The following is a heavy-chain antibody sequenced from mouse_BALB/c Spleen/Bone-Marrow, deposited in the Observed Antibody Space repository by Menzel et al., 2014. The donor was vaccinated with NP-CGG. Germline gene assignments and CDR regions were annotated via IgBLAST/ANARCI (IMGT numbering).Heavy chain of an antibody. Sequence: VYLQQSGPELVKSGVSGKVCCKASVYSFTDYNMYWVKQSHGKSLEWIGYIDPYNGGNTYNQKFKGKATLTVDKSSSTAFMHLSSLTSEDSAVYYCARGDDYLYYAMDYWGQGTTVTVSS. CDR1: VYSFTDYN. J-gene: IGHJ4*01. CDR3: ARGDDYLYYAMDY. V-gene: IGHV1S135*01. CDR2: IDPYNGGN. D-gene: IGHD2-4*01.